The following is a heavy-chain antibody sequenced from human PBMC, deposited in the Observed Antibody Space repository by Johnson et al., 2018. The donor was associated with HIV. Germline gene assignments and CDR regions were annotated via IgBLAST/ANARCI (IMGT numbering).Heavy chain of an antibody. CDR2: IYSGGST. J-gene: IGHJ3*02. Sequence: VQLVESGGGVVRPGGSLRLSCAASGFTFDDYGMSWVRQAPGKGLEWVSVIYSGGSTYYADSVKGRFTISRDNGKNSLYLQMNSLRAEDTAVYYCAREGVEGAFDIWGQGTMVTVSS. CDR1: GFTFDDYG. V-gene: IGHV3-20*04. CDR3: AREGVEGAFDI. D-gene: IGHD2-15*01.